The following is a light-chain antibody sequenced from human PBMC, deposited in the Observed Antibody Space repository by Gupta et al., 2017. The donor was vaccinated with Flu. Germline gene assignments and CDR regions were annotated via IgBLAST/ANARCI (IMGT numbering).Light chain of an antibody. Sequence: QSVLPPPPSVSGAPGPRVPISCPGSSSHIGAGYDVHWYQQLPGTAPKLLIYGNSNRPSGVPDRCSGSKSGTAASLAITGLQAEDEADYYCQSYDSSRSGSVFGGGTKLTVL. V-gene: IGLV1-40*01. CDR1: SSHIGAGYD. CDR2: GNS. J-gene: IGLJ2*01. CDR3: QSYDSSRSGSV.